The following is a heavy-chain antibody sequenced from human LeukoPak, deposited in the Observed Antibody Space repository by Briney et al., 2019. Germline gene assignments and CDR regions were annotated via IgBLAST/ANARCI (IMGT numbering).Heavy chain of an antibody. V-gene: IGHV3-33*08. CDR2: IWYDGSDE. D-gene: IGHD6-13*01. CDR1: GFTFSNYA. J-gene: IGHJ4*02. CDR3: ARSSWYSFDY. Sequence: PGGSLRLSCAASGFTFSNYAMTWVRQAPGKGLEWVAVIWYDGSDENYAESVKGRFTIFRDNSKNTLYLQMNGLRAEDTAVYYCARSSWYSFDYWGQGTLVTVSS.